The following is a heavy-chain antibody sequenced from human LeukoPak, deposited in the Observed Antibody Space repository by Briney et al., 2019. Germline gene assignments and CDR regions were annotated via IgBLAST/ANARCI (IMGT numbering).Heavy chain of an antibody. J-gene: IGHJ5*02. D-gene: IGHD1-26*01. CDR1: GGTFSSYA. CDR3: ASARGSYSSWFDP. Sequence: SVKVSCKASGGTFSSYAISWVRQAPGQGLEWTGGIIPIFGTANYAQKFQGRVTITADESTSTAYMELSSLRSEDTAVYYCASARGSYSSWFDPWGQGTLVTVSS. V-gene: IGHV1-69*13. CDR2: IIPIFGTA.